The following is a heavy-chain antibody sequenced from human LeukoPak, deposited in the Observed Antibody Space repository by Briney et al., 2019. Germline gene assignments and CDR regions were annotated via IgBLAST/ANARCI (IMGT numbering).Heavy chain of an antibody. D-gene: IGHD4-17*01. CDR2: IYYTGTT. Sequence: PSETLSLTCTVSGGSISSYYWSWIRQPPGKGLEWIGYIYYTGTTNYNPSLKSRVTISVDTSKNQFSLKVSSVTAADTGVYYCASKSTDHGELRFDYWGQGTLVTVSS. J-gene: IGHJ4*02. V-gene: IGHV4-59*01. CDR1: GGSISSYY. CDR3: ASKSTDHGELRFDY.